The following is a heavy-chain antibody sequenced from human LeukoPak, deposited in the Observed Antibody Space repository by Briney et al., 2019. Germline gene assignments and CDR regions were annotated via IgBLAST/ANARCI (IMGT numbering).Heavy chain of an antibody. V-gene: IGHV4-59*01. CDR1: GGSISSYY. CDR3: ARAEDRYCSSTSCWGPYYYYYGMDV. J-gene: IGHJ6*02. CDR2: IYYSGST. D-gene: IGHD2-2*01. Sequence: SETLSLTCTVSGGSISSYYWSWTRQPPGKGLEWIGYIYYSGSTNYNPSLRSRVTISVDTSKNQFSLKLSSVTAADTAVYYCARAEDRYCSSTSCWGPYYYYYGMDVWGQGTTVTVSS.